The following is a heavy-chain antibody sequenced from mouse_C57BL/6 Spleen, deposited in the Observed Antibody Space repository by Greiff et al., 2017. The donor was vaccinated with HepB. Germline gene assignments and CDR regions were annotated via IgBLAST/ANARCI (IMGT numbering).Heavy chain of an antibody. J-gene: IGHJ2*01. Sequence: QVQLKESGAELVKPGASVKMSCKASGYTFTSYWITWVKQRPGQGLEWIGDIYPGSGSTNYNEKFKSKATLTVDTSSSTAYMQLSSLTSEDSAVYYCARRGLAGDFDYWGQGTTLTVSS. D-gene: IGHD4-1*01. V-gene: IGHV1-55*01. CDR1: GYTFTSYW. CDR3: ARRGLAGDFDY. CDR2: IYPGSGST.